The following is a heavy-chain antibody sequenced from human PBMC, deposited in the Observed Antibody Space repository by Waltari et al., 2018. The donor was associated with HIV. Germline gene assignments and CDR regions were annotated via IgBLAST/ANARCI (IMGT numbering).Heavy chain of an antibody. V-gene: IGHV3-49*04. Sequence: EVQLVESGGGLVQPGRSLRLSCKTSGFTFGDYSMNWVRQAPGKGLQWGGFIKSKGYGGTTEYAASVKGRFTISRDDFKSIAYLQMNSLKPEDTAVYYCTKFSSGYYLADYWGQGTLVTVSS. D-gene: IGHD3-22*01. CDR1: GFTFGDYS. CDR2: IKSKGYGGTT. CDR3: TKFSSGYYLADY. J-gene: IGHJ4*02.